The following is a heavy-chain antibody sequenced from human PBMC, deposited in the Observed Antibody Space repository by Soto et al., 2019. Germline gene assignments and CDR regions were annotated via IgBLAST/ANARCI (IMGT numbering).Heavy chain of an antibody. CDR2: ISNTGEA. CDR3: ARDRNVKTSSITGTYYFDY. D-gene: IGHD1-20*01. J-gene: IGHJ4*02. Sequence: SETLSLTCSVSGGSIFNHYWSWVRQPPGKGLEWLAYISNTGEATENASLQSRVTISVDTSKNQFSLKLSSVTAADTAVYYCARDRNVKTSSITGTYYFDYWGQGTLVTVSS. V-gene: IGHV4-59*11. CDR1: GGSIFNHY.